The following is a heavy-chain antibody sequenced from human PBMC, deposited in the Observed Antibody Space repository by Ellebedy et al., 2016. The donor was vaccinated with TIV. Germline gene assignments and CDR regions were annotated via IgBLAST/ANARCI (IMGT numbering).Heavy chain of an antibody. CDR1: GFTFSSYA. V-gene: IGHV3-30-3*01. Sequence: GESLKISCAASGFTFSSYAMHWVRQAPGKGLKWVALISYDGSAQYYAGSVKGRFTISRDSSKNTLYLQMNSLRAEDTAVYHCARERRGYYAEYWGQGTLVTVSS. D-gene: IGHD3-22*01. CDR2: ISYDGSAQ. J-gene: IGHJ4*02. CDR3: ARERRGYYAEY.